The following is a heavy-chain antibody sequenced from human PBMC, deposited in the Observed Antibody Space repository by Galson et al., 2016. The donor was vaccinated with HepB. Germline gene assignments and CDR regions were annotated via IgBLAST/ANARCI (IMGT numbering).Heavy chain of an antibody. CDR1: GYTFTSDD. J-gene: IGHJ3*01. Sequence: SVKVSCKASGYTFTSDDINWVRQATGQGLEWMGWMNPNSGNTGYAQKFQGRVTMTRNTSISTAYMELSSLRSEDTAVYYCASPFYYDSSGYYSHLHAFDVWGQGTMVTVSS. CDR2: MNPNSGNT. D-gene: IGHD3-22*01. V-gene: IGHV1-8*01. CDR3: ASPFYYDSSGYYSHLHAFDV.